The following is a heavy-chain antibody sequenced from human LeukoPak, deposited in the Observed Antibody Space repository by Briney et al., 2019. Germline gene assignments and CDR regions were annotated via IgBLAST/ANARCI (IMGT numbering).Heavy chain of an antibody. Sequence: GESLKISCKGSGYSFPNYWIGWVRQMPGKGLEWMGIIYPGDSDTRYSPSFQGQVTISADKSISTACLQWSSLKASDTAMYYCARTWRYSSSFSWFDPWGQGTLVTVSS. CDR2: IYPGDSDT. CDR3: ARTWRYSSSFSWFDP. V-gene: IGHV5-51*01. D-gene: IGHD6-13*01. CDR1: GYSFPNYW. J-gene: IGHJ5*02.